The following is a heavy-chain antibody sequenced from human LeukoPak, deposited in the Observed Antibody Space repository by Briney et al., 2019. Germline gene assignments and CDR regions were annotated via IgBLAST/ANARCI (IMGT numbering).Heavy chain of an antibody. D-gene: IGHD3-22*01. CDR1: GFTFSNYA. V-gene: IGHV3-23*01. J-gene: IGHJ4*02. CDR2: ISGSGGST. CDR3: PREGIRSFTMIVALDY. Sequence: GGSLRLSCAASGFTFSNYAMSWVRQAPGKGLEWVSTISGSGGSTYYADSVKGRFTISRDNSKNTLYLQMNSLRAEDTAVYYCPREGIRSFTMIVALDYWGQGTLVTVSS.